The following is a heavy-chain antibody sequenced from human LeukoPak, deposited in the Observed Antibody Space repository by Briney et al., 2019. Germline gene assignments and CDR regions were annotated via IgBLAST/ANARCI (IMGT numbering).Heavy chain of an antibody. V-gene: IGHV3-23*01. Sequence: GGSLRLSCGAFGLTFSTYAMSWVRQAPGKGLEWVSGISDSGGSRHFADSVKGRFTISRDNSKNSLYLQMNSLRAEDTAVYYCAKGPKKQMVGSRGYYFDFWGQGTLVTVSS. D-gene: IGHD6-13*01. CDR3: AKGPKKQMVGSRGYYFDF. J-gene: IGHJ4*02. CDR1: GLTFSTYA. CDR2: ISDSGGSR.